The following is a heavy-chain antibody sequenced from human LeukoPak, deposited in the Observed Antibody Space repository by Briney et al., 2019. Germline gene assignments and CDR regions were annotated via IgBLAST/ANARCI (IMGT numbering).Heavy chain of an antibody. D-gene: IGHD1-1*01. J-gene: IGHJ4*02. V-gene: IGHV3-9*01. CDR3: AKDLSPGTYDY. CDR2: ISWNSGTI. Sequence: GRSLRLSCAASGFTFDDYAMHWVRQAPGKGLEWVSGISWNSGTIAYADSVKGRFTISRDNAKNSLYLQMNSLRAEDTAVYYCAKDLSPGTYDYWGQGTLVTVSS. CDR1: GFTFDDYA.